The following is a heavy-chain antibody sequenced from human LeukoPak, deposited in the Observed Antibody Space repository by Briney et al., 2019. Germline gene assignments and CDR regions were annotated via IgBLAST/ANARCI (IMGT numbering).Heavy chain of an antibody. CDR2: INPNSGGT. CDR3: ARASGNVDMYLPADY. D-gene: IGHD5-12*01. CDR1: GYTFTGYY. Sequence: ASVKVSCKASGYTFTGYYMHWVRQAPGQGLEWMGWINPNSGGTNYAQKFQGRVTMTRDTSISTAYMELSRLRSDDAAVYYCARASGNVDMYLPADYWGQGTLVTVSS. J-gene: IGHJ4*02. V-gene: IGHV1-2*02.